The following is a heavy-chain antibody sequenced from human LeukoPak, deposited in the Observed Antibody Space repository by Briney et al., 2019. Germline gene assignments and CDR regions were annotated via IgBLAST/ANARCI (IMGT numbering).Heavy chain of an antibody. J-gene: IGHJ4*02. CDR2: ISSSSSYI. D-gene: IGHD3-10*01. CDR3: ARSPRSMVRGVITHDY. Sequence: GGSLRLSCAASGXTFSSYSVNWVRQAPGKGLEWVLSISSSSSYIYYADSVKGRFTISRDNAKNSLYLQMNSLRAEDTAVYYCARSPRSMVRGVITHDYWGQGTLVTVSS. CDR1: GXTFSSYS. V-gene: IGHV3-21*01.